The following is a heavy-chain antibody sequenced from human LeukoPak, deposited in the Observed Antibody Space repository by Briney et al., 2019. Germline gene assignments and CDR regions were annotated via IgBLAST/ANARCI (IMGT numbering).Heavy chain of an antibody. Sequence: GASVKVSCKASGYTFTSYAISWVRQAPGQGLEWMGRIIPILGIANYAQKFQGRVTITADKSTSTAYMELSSLRSEDTAVYYCARVGLISDAFDIWGQGTMVTVSS. V-gene: IGHV1-69*04. CDR2: IIPILGIA. D-gene: IGHD2/OR15-2a*01. CDR3: ARVGLISDAFDI. CDR1: GYTFTSYA. J-gene: IGHJ3*02.